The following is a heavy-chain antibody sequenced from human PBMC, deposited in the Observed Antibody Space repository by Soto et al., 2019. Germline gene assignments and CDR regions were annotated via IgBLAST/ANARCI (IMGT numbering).Heavy chain of an antibody. Sequence: QVQLVQSGAEVKKPGSSVKVSCKASGGTFSSYTISWVRQAPGQGLEWMGRIIPILGIANCAQKFQGRVTITADKSTSTAYMELSSLRSEDTAVYYCASQFRYYYGSGILGGFDPWGQGTLVTVSS. D-gene: IGHD3-10*01. J-gene: IGHJ5*02. V-gene: IGHV1-69*02. CDR1: GGTFSSYT. CDR3: ASQFRYYYGSGILGGFDP. CDR2: IIPILGIA.